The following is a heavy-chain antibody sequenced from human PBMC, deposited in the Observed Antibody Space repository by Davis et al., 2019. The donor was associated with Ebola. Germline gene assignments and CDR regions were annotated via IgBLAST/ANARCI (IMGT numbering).Heavy chain of an antibody. CDR3: TGDTAVVVFEY. V-gene: IGHV3-48*02. D-gene: IGHD3-22*01. Sequence: GESLKISCAAPGFTFPPYTMHWVRQAPGKGLEWISYISGSSSTIYYADSVKGRFTISRDNAKDSVYLQMNSLRDDDTAVYYCTGDTAVVVFEYWGKGTLVTVSS. CDR1: GFTFPPYT. J-gene: IGHJ4*02. CDR2: ISGSSSTI.